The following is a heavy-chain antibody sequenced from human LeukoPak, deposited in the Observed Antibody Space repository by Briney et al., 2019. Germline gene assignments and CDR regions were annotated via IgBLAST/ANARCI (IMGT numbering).Heavy chain of an antibody. CDR1: GYTFTSYY. V-gene: IGHV1-46*01. Sequence: ASVKVSCKASGYTFTSYYMHWVRQAPGQGLEWMGIINPSGGSTSYAQKFQGRVTMTRDTSTSTVYMELSRLRSDDTAVYYCARAGVAGRDFDYWGQGTLVTVSS. CDR2: INPSGGST. J-gene: IGHJ4*02. D-gene: IGHD6-19*01. CDR3: ARAGVAGRDFDY.